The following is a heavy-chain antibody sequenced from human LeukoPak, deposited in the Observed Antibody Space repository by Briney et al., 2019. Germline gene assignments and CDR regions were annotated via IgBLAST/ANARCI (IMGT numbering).Heavy chain of an antibody. J-gene: IGHJ4*02. D-gene: IGHD3-9*01. CDR3: ARGAGYYDILTGYIRGYFFDS. V-gene: IGHV4-34*01. CDR2: INHSGST. CDR1: GGSFSGYY. Sequence: SETLSLTCAVYGGSFSGYYWSWIRQPPGKGLEGMGEINHSGSTNYNPSLKSRVTISVDTSKNQFSLKLSSVPAADTAVYYCARGAGYYDILTGYIRGYFFDSWGQGPLVPVS.